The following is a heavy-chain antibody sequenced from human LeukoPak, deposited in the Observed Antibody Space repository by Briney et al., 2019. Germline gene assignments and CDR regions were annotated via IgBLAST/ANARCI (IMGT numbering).Heavy chain of an antibody. CDR1: GFTFDDYA. CDR3: AKGVGRWLQLRGALYYSDY. Sequence: SLILSCAASGFTFDDYAMQWVRQAPGKGLEWVSGMGWICGSIGYANSVKGRFTISRDNAKNSLYLQMNSLRAEDMALYYCAKGVGRWLQLRGALYYSDYWGQGTLVTVSS. CDR2: MGWICGSI. J-gene: IGHJ4*02. V-gene: IGHV3-9*03. D-gene: IGHD5-24*01.